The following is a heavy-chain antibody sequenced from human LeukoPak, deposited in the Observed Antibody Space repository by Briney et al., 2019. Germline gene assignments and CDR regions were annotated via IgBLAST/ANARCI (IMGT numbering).Heavy chain of an antibody. CDR1: ESIFTDCF. J-gene: IGHJ4*02. V-gene: IGHV1-2*07. D-gene: IGHD5-12*01. CDR2: IKPDNGGT. CDR3: ARGRLGVSGYKDYLDY. Sequence: GSVKVSCKTSESIFTDCFLHWVRQAPGQGPEWMGWIKPDNGGTHSAHQFQGRVTMTRDSSVSTAYMELTRLRSDDTAVYYCARGRLGVSGYKDYLDYWGQGTLVTVS.